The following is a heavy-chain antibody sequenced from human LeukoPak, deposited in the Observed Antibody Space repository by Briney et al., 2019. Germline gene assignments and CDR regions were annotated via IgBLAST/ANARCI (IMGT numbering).Heavy chain of an antibody. CDR2: INPSGGST. Sequence: ASVKVSCKASGYTFTSYYMHWVPQAPGQGLEWMGIINPSGGSTSYAQKFQGRVTMTRDMSTSTVYMELSSLRSEDTAVYYCATLKEDGYNPAPLVYWGQGTLVTVSS. D-gene: IGHD5-24*01. CDR1: GYTFTSYY. CDR3: ATLKEDGYNPAPLVY. V-gene: IGHV1-46*01. J-gene: IGHJ4*02.